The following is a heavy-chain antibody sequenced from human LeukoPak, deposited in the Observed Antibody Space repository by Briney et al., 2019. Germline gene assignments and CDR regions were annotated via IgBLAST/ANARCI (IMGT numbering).Heavy chain of an antibody. J-gene: IGHJ3*01. CDR2: IYPGDSRT. D-gene: IGHD3-10*01. CDR3: ATHYDSGNDPHAFDV. Sequence: GESLKISCKGSGYSVTTYWIAWVRQMPGKGPEWVGIIYPGDSRTRYSPSFQGQVTFSADKSSITAYLQWSSLKASDTAMYYCATHYDSGNDPHAFDVWGQGIMVTVST. CDR1: GYSVTTYW. V-gene: IGHV5-51*01.